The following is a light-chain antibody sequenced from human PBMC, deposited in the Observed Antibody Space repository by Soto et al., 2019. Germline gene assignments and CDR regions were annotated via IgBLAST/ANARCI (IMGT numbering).Light chain of an antibody. Sequence: QSALTQPASVSGSPGQSITICCTGTSSDVGSYNLVSWYQQHPGKAPKLMIYEGSKRPSGVSKRFSGSKSGNTASLTISGLQAEDEADYYCCSYAGSSTSVFGAGTKLTVL. V-gene: IGLV2-23*01. CDR1: SSDVGSYNL. J-gene: IGLJ3*02. CDR2: EGS. CDR3: CSYAGSSTSV.